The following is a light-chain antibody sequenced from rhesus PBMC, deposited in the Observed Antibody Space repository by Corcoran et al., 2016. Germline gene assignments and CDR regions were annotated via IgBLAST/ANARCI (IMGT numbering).Light chain of an antibody. Sequence: DIQMTQSPSSLSASVGDTVTITCQASQGITRFLAWYQQKPGKAPKLLIHDASTLQTGVPSRVSGSGSGTEFTLTSSSRQPEDFATYYCQHHDSYPPTFGQGTKVEIK. J-gene: IGKJ1*01. CDR3: QHHDSYPPT. V-gene: IGKV1-25*01. CDR1: QGITRF. CDR2: DAS.